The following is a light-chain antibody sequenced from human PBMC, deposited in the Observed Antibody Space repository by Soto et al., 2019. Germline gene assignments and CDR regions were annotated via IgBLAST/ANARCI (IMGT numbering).Light chain of an antibody. CDR2: GAF. J-gene: IGKJ1*01. V-gene: IGKV3-15*01. CDR3: QHDNNCPPWL. CDR1: QSVSSN. Sequence: EIVMTQSPATVSVTPGETATLSCRASQSVSSNLAWYRQKPGQAPRLRIYGAFNRATGIPGRFSGNGAGTEFTLIIRSLQSEDFAVYYCQHDNNCPPWLFGEGTKVEIK.